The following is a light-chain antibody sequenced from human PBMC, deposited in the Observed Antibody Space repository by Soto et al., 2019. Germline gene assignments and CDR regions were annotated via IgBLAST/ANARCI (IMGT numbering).Light chain of an antibody. Sequence: EVVMTQSPVGLSVSPGERATLSCRASQTINSNLAWYQQKPGQAPRLLIYGASTRATGIPARFSGSGSGTEFSLTISSLQSEDFAVYYCQQYQSWPLTFGGGTEVEI. V-gene: IGKV3-15*01. CDR1: QTINSN. J-gene: IGKJ4*01. CDR3: QQYQSWPLT. CDR2: GAS.